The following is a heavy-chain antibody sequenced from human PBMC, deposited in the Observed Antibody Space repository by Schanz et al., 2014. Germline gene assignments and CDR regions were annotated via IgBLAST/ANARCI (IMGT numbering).Heavy chain of an antibody. V-gene: IGHV3-23*04. CDR1: GFTMITYA. CDR2: INTADTT. CDR3: AKDMNREATAPES. D-gene: IGHD5-12*01. Sequence: VQLVESGGGVVQPGRSLRLSCAASGFTMITYAMHWVRQPPGKGLEWVSAINTADTTYYADSVKGRFTVSRDNSKNTVYLHMNSLRDEDTAVYYCAKDMNREATAPESWGQGTLVVVSS. J-gene: IGHJ5*02.